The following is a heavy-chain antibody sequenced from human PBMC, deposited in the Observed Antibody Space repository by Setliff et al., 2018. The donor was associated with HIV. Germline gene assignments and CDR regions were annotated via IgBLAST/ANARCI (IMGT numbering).Heavy chain of an antibody. D-gene: IGHD3-3*01. CDR2: INPNTGNP. CDR1: GYSLTSYS. Sequence: GASVKVSCKASGYSLTSYSIKWVRQAPGQGLEWMGYINPNTGNPTYAQGFTGRFVLSVDTPVSTAYLQIFSLKAEDTAVCYCTRDHTPPPNYDFWSGQIDLRNIFYYMDVWGTGTPVTV. V-gene: IGHV7-4-1*01. J-gene: IGHJ6*03. CDR3: TRDHTPPPNYDFWSGQIDLRNIFYYMDV.